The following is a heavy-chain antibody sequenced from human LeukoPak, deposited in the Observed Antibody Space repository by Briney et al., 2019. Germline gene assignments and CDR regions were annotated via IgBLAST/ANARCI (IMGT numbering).Heavy chain of an antibody. CDR2: ISYDGSNK. CDR3: AKDRARIAVAGLLDY. Sequence: AGGSLRLSCAASGFTFSSYGMHWVRQAPGKGLEWVAVISYDGSNKYYADSVKGRFTISRDNSKNTLYLQMNSLRAEDTAVYYCAKDRARIAVAGLLDYWGQGTLVTVSS. CDR1: GFTFSSYG. D-gene: IGHD6-19*01. J-gene: IGHJ4*02. V-gene: IGHV3-30*18.